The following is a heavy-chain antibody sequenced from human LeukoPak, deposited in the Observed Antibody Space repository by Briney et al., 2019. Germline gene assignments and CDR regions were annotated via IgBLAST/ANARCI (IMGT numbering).Heavy chain of an antibody. CDR3: AKTKGSAWYPLDY. Sequence: PGGSLRLSCAASRFTFSTYAMSWVRQAPGKGLELVSAISGSGAITYYADSVKGRFTISRDNSKNTLYLQMNSLRAEDTAVYYCAKTKGSAWYPLDYWGQGTLVTVSS. CDR1: RFTFSTYA. D-gene: IGHD6-19*01. CDR2: ISGSGAIT. J-gene: IGHJ4*02. V-gene: IGHV3-23*01.